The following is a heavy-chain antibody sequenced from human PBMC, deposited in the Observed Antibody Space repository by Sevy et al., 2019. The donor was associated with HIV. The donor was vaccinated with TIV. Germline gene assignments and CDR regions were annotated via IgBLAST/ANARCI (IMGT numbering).Heavy chain of an antibody. CDR1: GGTFSSYA. Sequence: ASVKVSCKASGGTFSSYAISWVRQAPGQGLEWMGRIIPILGIANYAQKFQGRVTITADKSTGTAYMELGSLRSEDTAGYDCAGGGECGGDCYSVGWWFDPWGQGTLVTVSS. CDR2: IIPILGIA. D-gene: IGHD2-21*02. J-gene: IGHJ5*02. V-gene: IGHV1-69*04. CDR3: AGGGECGGDCYSVGWWFDP.